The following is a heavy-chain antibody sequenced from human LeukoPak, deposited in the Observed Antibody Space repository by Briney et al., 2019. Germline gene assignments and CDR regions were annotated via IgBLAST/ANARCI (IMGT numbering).Heavy chain of an antibody. D-gene: IGHD2-8*01. CDR1: GYTITSYA. CDR2: INAGNGNT. CDR3: ARGWDIVPYDY. Sequence: ASVKVSCKASGYTITSYAMHWVRQAPGQRLEWMGWINAGNGNTKYSQKFQGRVTITRDTSASTAYMELSSLRSEDTAVYYCARGWDIVPYDYWGQGTLVTVSS. J-gene: IGHJ4*02. V-gene: IGHV1-3*01.